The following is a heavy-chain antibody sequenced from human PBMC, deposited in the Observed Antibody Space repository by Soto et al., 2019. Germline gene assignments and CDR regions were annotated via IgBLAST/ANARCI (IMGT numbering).Heavy chain of an antibody. CDR1: GFTLSGNW. CDR2: LNRDGTRA. Sequence: EVQLVESGGGLVQPGGSLRLSCAASGFTLSGNWLHWVRQDPGKGLVWVSRLNRDGTRANYADAVKGRFAISRDNAKNTLFLQMNSLTAEDKALYYCARGPSGWFGFDYWGQGSLVTVS. J-gene: IGHJ4*02. CDR3: ARGPSGWFGFDY. D-gene: IGHD6-19*01. V-gene: IGHV3-74*01.